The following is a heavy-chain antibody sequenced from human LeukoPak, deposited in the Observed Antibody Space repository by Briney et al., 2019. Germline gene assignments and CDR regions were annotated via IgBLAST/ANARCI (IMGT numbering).Heavy chain of an antibody. D-gene: IGHD2-8*02. V-gene: IGHV3-30*04. CDR2: ISYDGSNK. CDR3: ARASVGWWHDRPYYMDV. J-gene: IGHJ6*03. CDR1: GFTFSSYA. Sequence: GGSLRLSCAASGFTFSSYAMHWVRQAPGKGLEWVAVISYDGSNKYCADSVKGRFTISRDNSKSTLYLQMNSLRAEDTAVYYCARASVGWWHDRPYYMDVWGKGTTVTVSS.